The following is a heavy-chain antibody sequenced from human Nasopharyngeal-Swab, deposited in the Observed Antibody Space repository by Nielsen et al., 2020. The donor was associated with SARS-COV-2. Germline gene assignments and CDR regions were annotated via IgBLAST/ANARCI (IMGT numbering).Heavy chain of an antibody. J-gene: IGHJ4*02. Sequence: GESLKISCAASGFTFSSYAVHWVRQAPGKGLEWVAVISYDGSNKYYADSVKGRFTISRDNSKNTLYLQMNSLRAEDTAVYYCARVAGITMVRGVDYWGQGTLVTVSS. CDR2: ISYDGSNK. CDR1: GFTFSSYA. D-gene: IGHD3-10*01. V-gene: IGHV3-30-3*01. CDR3: ARVAGITMVRGVDY.